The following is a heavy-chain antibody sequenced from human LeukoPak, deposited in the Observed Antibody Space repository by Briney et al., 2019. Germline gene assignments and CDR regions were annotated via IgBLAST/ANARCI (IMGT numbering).Heavy chain of an antibody. J-gene: IGHJ4*02. Sequence: GGSLRLSCAASGFTFSSYGMHWVRQAPGNGLEWVAFIRYDGSNKYYADSVKGRFTISRDNSKNTLYLQMNSLRAEDTAVYHCAKDFSIWFGELLDYWGQGTLVTVSS. CDR3: AKDFSIWFGELLDY. CDR2: IRYDGSNK. V-gene: IGHV3-30*02. CDR1: GFTFSSYG. D-gene: IGHD3-10*01.